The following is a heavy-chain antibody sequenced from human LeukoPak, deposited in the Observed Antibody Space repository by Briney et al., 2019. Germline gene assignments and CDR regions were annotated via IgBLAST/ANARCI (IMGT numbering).Heavy chain of an antibody. D-gene: IGHD1-26*01. CDR3: ARIDWYSGSYYYFDY. J-gene: IGHJ4*02. CDR2: ISAYNGNT. V-gene: IGHV1-18*01. CDR1: GYTFTIYG. Sequence: ASVKVSCKASGYTFTIYGISWVRQAPGQGLEWMGWISAYNGNTNYAQKLQGRVTMTTDTSTSTAYMELRSLRSDDTAVYYCARIDWYSGSYYYFDYWGQGTLVTVSS.